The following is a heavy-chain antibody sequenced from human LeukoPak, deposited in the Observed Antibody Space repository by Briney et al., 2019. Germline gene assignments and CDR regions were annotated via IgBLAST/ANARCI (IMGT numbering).Heavy chain of an antibody. CDR3: ARRGSGGIAARRLGAFDI. V-gene: IGHV3-21*01. D-gene: IGHD6-6*01. CDR2: ISSSSSYI. CDR1: GFTFSSYS. Sequence: GGSLRLSCAASGFTFSSYSMNWVRPAPGKGLEWVSSISSSSSYIYYADSVKGRFTISRDNAKNSLYLQMNSLRAEDTAVYYCARRGSGGIAARRLGAFDIWGQGTMVTVSS. J-gene: IGHJ3*02.